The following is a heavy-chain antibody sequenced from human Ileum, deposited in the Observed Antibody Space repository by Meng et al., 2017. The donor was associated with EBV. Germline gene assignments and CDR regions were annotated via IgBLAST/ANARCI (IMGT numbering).Heavy chain of an antibody. CDR2: IYYSGST. CDR3: ARDRSGSYYSPTFDY. CDR1: GGSISSSSYY. Sequence: QLRLQEVGPGLVKPSEIQSRTCTVSGGSISSSSYYWGWIRQPPGKGLEWIGSIYYSGSTYYNPSLKSRVTISVDTSKNQFSLKLSSVTAADTAVYYCARDRSGSYYSPTFDYWGQGTLVTVSS. J-gene: IGHJ4*02. D-gene: IGHD3-10*01. V-gene: IGHV4-39*07.